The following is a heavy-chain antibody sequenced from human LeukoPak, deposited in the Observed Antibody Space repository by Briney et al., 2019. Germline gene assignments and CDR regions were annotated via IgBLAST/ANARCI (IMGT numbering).Heavy chain of an antibody. J-gene: IGHJ3*02. CDR1: GFTVSSNY. V-gene: IGHV3-66*01. CDR2: IYSGGST. CDR3: ARKSGSYYHDAFDI. Sequence: GGSLRLSCAASGFTVSSNYMSWVRQAPGKGLEWVSVIYSGGSTYYADSVKGRFTISRDNSKNTLYLQMNSLRAEDTAVYYCARKSGSYYHDAFDIWGQGTMVTVSS. D-gene: IGHD3-10*01.